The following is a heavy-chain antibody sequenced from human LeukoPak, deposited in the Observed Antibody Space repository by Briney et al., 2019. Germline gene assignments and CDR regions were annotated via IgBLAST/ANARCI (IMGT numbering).Heavy chain of an antibody. CDR3: ARESDLSNYDRTDY. J-gene: IGHJ4*02. Sequence: SETLSLTCTVSGASISSGNYYWSWIRQPGGKGLEWIGRIYTSGSTTYNPTLQGRVTISADTSKNQLSLKLSSVTAADSAMYYCARESDLSNYDRTDYWGQGTLVTVSS. CDR1: GASISSGNYY. CDR2: IYTSGST. V-gene: IGHV4-61*02. D-gene: IGHD4/OR15-4a*01.